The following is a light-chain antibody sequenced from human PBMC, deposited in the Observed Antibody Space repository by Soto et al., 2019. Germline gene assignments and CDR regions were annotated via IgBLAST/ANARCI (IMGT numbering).Light chain of an antibody. V-gene: IGKV3D-20*02. Sequence: EIVLTQSPGTLSLSPGERAPLSWRASQSISSPYLAWYQQNPGQAPRLLIDGASSRATGVPDRFSGSGSGTDFTLTISRLKPEDFSVYYCQQRSNWPPVTFGGGTKVDIK. J-gene: IGKJ4*01. CDR3: QQRSNWPPVT. CDR2: GAS. CDR1: QSISSPY.